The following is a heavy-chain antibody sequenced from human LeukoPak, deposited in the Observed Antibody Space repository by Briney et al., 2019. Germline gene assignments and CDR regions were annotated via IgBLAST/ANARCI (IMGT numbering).Heavy chain of an antibody. Sequence: SETLSLTCTVSGGAIRSYYWSCGPQPPRKRLEWIVYISYRVSTTYTPSLKSLVSLSVDTSTNPFSLKLTSVTAAHTAVYYCARYSGSYLSPFDYWGQGTLVTVSS. CDR1: GGAIRSYY. CDR2: ISYRVST. CDR3: ARYSGSYLSPFDY. V-gene: IGHV4-59*08. D-gene: IGHD1-26*01. J-gene: IGHJ4*02.